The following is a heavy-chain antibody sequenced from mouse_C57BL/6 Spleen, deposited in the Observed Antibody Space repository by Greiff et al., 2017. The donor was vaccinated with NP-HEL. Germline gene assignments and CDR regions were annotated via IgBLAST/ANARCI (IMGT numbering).Heavy chain of an antibody. V-gene: IGHV14-4*01. D-gene: IGHD2-3*01. CDR3: TTDGSHYFDY. J-gene: IGHJ2*01. CDR2: IDPENGDT. Sequence: VQLKQSGAELVRPGASVKLSCTASGFNIKDDYMHWVKQRPEQGLEWIGWIDPENGDTEYASKFQGKATITADTSSNTAYLQLSSLTSEDTAVYYCTTDGSHYFDYWGQGTTLTVSS. CDR1: GFNIKDDY.